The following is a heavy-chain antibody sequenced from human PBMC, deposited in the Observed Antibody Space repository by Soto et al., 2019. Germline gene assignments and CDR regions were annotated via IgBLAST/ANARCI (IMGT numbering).Heavy chain of an antibody. CDR3: ARETGRYCSGGSCPPPIMDV. CDR1: GGTFSSYA. CDR2: IIPIFGTA. Sequence: QVQLVQSGAEVKKPGSSVKVSCKASGGTFSSYAISWVRQAPGQGLEWMGGIIPIFGTANYAQKFQGRVTITADKSTSTAYVELSSLRSEDTAVYYCARETGRYCSGGSCPPPIMDVWGQGTTVTVSS. D-gene: IGHD2-15*01. J-gene: IGHJ6*02. V-gene: IGHV1-69*06.